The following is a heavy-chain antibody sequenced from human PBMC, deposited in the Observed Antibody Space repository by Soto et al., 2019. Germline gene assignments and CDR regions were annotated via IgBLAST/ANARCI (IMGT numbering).Heavy chain of an antibody. D-gene: IGHD3-10*01. Sequence: EVQLLESGGGLVQPGGSLRLSCAASGFTFSSYAMSWVRQAPGKGLEWVSIIGVGGGDRYYPESVKGRFTISRDNSRDTLYVEMNSLRDEGTAVYYCARVRFGELVWGQGTLVTVSS. V-gene: IGHV3-23*01. J-gene: IGHJ4*02. CDR3: ARVRFGELV. CDR2: IGVGGGDR. CDR1: GFTFSSYA.